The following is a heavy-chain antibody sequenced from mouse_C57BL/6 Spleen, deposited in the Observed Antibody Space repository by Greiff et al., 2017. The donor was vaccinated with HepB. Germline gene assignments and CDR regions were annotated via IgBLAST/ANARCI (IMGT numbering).Heavy chain of an antibody. D-gene: IGHD2-4*01. CDR1: GFSFNTYA. Sequence: EVQLVESGGGLVQPKGSLKLSCAASGFSFNTYAMNWVRQAPGKGLEWVARIRSKSNNYATYYADSLKDRFTISRDDSESMLYLQMNNLKTEDTAMYYCVRHFDDYDDYYAMDYWGQGTSVTVSS. V-gene: IGHV10-1*01. CDR3: VRHFDDYDDYYAMDY. J-gene: IGHJ4*01. CDR2: IRSKSNNYAT.